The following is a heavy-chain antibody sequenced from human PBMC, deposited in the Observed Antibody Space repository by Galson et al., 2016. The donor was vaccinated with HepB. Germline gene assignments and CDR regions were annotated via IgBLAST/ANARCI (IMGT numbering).Heavy chain of an antibody. J-gene: IGHJ6*02. CDR2: IKQDGSEK. CDR1: GFSLSSYW. Sequence: SLRLSCAASGFSLSSYWMSWVRQAPGRGLEWVANIKQDGSEKYYVDSVKGRFTISRDDAKNSVYLQMNSLRAEDTALYYGARGGRILWDGMDVWGQGTAVTVSS. V-gene: IGHV3-7*01. CDR3: ARGGRILWDGMDV. D-gene: IGHD2-15*01.